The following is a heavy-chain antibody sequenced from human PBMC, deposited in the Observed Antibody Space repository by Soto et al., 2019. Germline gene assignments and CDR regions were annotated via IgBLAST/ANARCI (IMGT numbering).Heavy chain of an antibody. CDR1: GGSISSSNW. CDR3: ARVFTPNIAAAGTFDY. Sequence: QVQLQESGPGLVKPSGTLSLTCAVSGGSISSSNWWSWVRQPPGKGLEWIGEIYHSGSTNYNLSLKSRVTISVDKSMNQFSLKLSSVTAADTAVYYCARVFTPNIAAAGTFDYWGQGTLVTVSS. J-gene: IGHJ4*02. D-gene: IGHD6-13*01. CDR2: IYHSGST. V-gene: IGHV4-4*02.